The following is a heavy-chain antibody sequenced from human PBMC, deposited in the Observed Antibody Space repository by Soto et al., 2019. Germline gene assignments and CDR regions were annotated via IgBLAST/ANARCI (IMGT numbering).Heavy chain of an antibody. D-gene: IGHD3-16*01. J-gene: IGHJ5*02. Sequence: ASVKVSCKVSGYTLTELSMHWVRQAPGKGLEWMGGFDPEDGETIYAQKFQGRVTMTEDTSTDTAYMELSSLRSEDTAVYYCATSPLHHMITFGGVIDPWGQGTLVTVSS. V-gene: IGHV1-24*01. CDR3: ATSPLHHMITFGGVIDP. CDR2: FDPEDGET. CDR1: GYTLTELS.